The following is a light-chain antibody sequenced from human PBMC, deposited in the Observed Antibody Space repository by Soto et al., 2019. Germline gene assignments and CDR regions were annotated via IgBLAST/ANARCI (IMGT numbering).Light chain of an antibody. Sequence: QSALTQPPSASGSPGQSVTISCTGTNSDVGGYNYVSWYQQHPGKAPKLMIYELSKRPSGVPDRFSGSKSGNTASLTVSGLQAEDEADYYCSSYAGSNNVVVFGGGTQLTVL. CDR3: SSYAGSNNVVV. V-gene: IGLV2-8*01. CDR1: NSDVGGYNY. CDR2: ELS. J-gene: IGLJ2*01.